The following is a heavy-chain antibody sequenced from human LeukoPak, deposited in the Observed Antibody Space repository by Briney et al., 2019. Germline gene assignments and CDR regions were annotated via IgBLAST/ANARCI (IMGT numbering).Heavy chain of an antibody. CDR3: AKWYYFDY. D-gene: IGHD2-8*01. V-gene: IGHV3-48*03. J-gene: IGHJ4*02. Sequence: GGSLRLSCLVSGFTFSNDEMNWVRQAPGKGLEWVSYISSTGRTMYYADSVKGRFTISRDNSKNTLYLQMNSLRAEDTAVYYCAKWYYFDYWGQGTLVTVSS. CDR1: GFTFSNDE. CDR2: ISSTGRTM.